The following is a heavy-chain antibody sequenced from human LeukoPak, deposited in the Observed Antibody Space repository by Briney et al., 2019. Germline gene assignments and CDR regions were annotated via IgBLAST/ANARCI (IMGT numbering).Heavy chain of an antibody. J-gene: IGHJ5*02. CDR2: IKQDGSEK. CDR1: AFTFSNHW. Sequence: PGGSLRLSCAASAFTFSNHWMTWVRQAPGKGLEWVATIKQDGSEKYYVDSVKGRFTISRDNAKNTLYLQINGLRPEDTAVYYCAGRSSGYIDTWGQGTLVTVSS. CDR3: AGRSSGYIDT. V-gene: IGHV3-7*01. D-gene: IGHD6-25*01.